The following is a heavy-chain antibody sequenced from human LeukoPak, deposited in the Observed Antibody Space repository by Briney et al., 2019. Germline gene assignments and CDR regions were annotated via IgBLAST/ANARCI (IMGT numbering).Heavy chain of an antibody. V-gene: IGHV3-23*01. D-gene: IGHD3-10*01. Sequence: GGSLRPSCAASGYTFSSYAMNWVRQAPGRGLGWVSGISGSGDTTSYADSVKGRFTISRDNSKNTLYLQMNSLRAEDTAIYYCAKRSGSSWFGDLDYWGQGALVTVSS. CDR3: AKRSGSSWFGDLDY. CDR2: ISGSGDTT. CDR1: GYTFSSYA. J-gene: IGHJ4*02.